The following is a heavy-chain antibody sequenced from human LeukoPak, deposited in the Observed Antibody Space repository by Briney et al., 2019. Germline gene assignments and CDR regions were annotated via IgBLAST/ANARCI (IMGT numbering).Heavy chain of an antibody. CDR1: GYTFTSYA. CDR2: INTNTGNP. V-gene: IGHV7-4-1*02. J-gene: IGHJ4*02. CDR3: ATPYYYSSSWYFDY. Sequence: ASVKVSCKASGYTFTSYAMNWVRQAPGQGLDWVGWINTNTGNPTYAQGFTGRFVFSLDTSVSTAYLQISSLKAEDTAVYYCATPYYYSSSWYFDYWGQGTLVTVSS. D-gene: IGHD6-13*01.